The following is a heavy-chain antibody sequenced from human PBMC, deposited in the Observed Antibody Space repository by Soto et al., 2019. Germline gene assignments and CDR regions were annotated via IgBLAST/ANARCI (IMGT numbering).Heavy chain of an antibody. CDR2: IYYSGST. Sequence: PSETLSLTCTVSGGSISSGGYYWSWIRQHPGKGLEWIGYIYYSGSTYYNPSLKSRVTISVDTSKNQFSLKLSSVTAADTAVYYCARAVQGLLWFGDAFDIWGQGTMDTVSS. J-gene: IGHJ3*02. D-gene: IGHD3-10*01. CDR1: GGSISSGGYY. V-gene: IGHV4-31*03. CDR3: ARAVQGLLWFGDAFDI.